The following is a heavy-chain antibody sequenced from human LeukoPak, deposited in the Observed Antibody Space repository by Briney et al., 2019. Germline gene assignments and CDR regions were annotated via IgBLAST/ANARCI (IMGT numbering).Heavy chain of an antibody. V-gene: IGHV4-59*01. CDR2: VYYSGST. Sequence: SETLSLTCTVSGGSISSYYWSWIRQPPGKGLEWIGYVYYSGSTNYNPSLKSRVTISVDTSKNQFSLKLSSVTAADTAVYYCARGVQLWPRNWFDPWGQGTLVTVSS. D-gene: IGHD5-18*01. CDR3: ARGVQLWPRNWFDP. CDR1: GGSISSYY. J-gene: IGHJ5*02.